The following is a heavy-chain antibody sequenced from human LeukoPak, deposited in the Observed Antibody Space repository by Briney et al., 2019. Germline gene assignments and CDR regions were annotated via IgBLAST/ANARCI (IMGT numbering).Heavy chain of an antibody. CDR1: GGTFSSYA. Sequence: SVKVSCKASGGTFSSYAISWVRQAPGQGLEWMGRIIPIFGTANYAQKFQGRVTITTDESTSTAYMELSSLRSEDTAVYYCARARLELREIDPWGQGTLVTVSS. CDR2: IIPIFGTA. V-gene: IGHV1-69*05. D-gene: IGHD1-7*01. J-gene: IGHJ5*02. CDR3: ARARLELREIDP.